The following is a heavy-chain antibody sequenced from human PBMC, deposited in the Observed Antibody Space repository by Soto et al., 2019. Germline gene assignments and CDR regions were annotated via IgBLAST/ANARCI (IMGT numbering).Heavy chain of an antibody. CDR1: GGSSSSGVYY. Sequence: TLSLTCTVSGGSSSSGVYYWTWIRQHPGKGLEWIGYNYYSGITYYNPSLKSRVTISLDTSKNQFSLKLSSVTAADTAVYYCARGSSIAGLYYGMDVWGQGTTVTVS. V-gene: IGHV4-31*03. CDR3: ARGSSIAGLYYGMDV. J-gene: IGHJ6*02. CDR2: NYYSGIT. D-gene: IGHD6-6*01.